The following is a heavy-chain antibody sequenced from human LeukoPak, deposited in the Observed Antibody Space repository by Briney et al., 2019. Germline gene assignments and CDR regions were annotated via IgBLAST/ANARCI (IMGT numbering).Heavy chain of an antibody. D-gene: IGHD2-2*01. Sequence: GGSLGLSCAASGFTFSDYYMSWIRQAPGKGPEWVSYISSSGSTIDYADSVKGRFTISRDNAKNSLYLQMNSLRAEDTAVYYCARSIPAGNRRWGQGTLVTVSS. J-gene: IGHJ4*02. CDR3: ARSIPAGNRR. CDR1: GFTFSDYY. CDR2: ISSSGSTI. V-gene: IGHV3-11*01.